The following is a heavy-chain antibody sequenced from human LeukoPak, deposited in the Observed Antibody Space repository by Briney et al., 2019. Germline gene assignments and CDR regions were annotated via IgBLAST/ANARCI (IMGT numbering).Heavy chain of an antibody. CDR3: ARDIVRESDYDFRSGGNWFDP. Sequence: ASVKVSCKASVYTLIGYYMHWVRQAPGQGLEWMGWINPNSGSTNYAQKFQGRVTMTRDTSISTAYMELSRLKSDDTAVYYCARDIVRESDYDFRSGGNWFDPWGQGTLVTVSS. CDR2: INPNSGST. J-gene: IGHJ5*02. V-gene: IGHV1-2*02. CDR1: VYTLIGYY. D-gene: IGHD3-3*01.